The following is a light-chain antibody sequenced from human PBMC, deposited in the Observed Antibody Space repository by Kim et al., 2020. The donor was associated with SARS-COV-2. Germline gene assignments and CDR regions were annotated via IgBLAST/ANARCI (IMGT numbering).Light chain of an antibody. CDR3: QQSNSFPIT. J-gene: IGKJ5*01. CDR1: QSISTW. Sequence: ASVGDRVTMTCGASQSISTWLAWYQQKPGEAPNLLIYTASILQNGVPSRFSGSGSGTDFTLTISSLQPEDSAIYYCQQSNSFPITFGQGTRLEIK. CDR2: TAS. V-gene: IGKV1D-12*01.